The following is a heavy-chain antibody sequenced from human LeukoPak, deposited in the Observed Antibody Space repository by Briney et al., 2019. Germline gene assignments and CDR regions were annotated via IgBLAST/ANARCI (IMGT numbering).Heavy chain of an antibody. CDR1: GFTFSSYG. V-gene: IGHV3-30*02. Sequence: GGSLRLSCAASGFTFSSYGMHWVRQAPGKGLEWVAFIRYDGSNKYYADSVKGRFTISRDNSKNTLYLQMNSLRAEDTAVFYCAKDTSSIIPYYYMDVWGKGTTVTVS. CDR3: AKDTSSIIPYYYMDV. J-gene: IGHJ6*03. CDR2: IRYDGSNK. D-gene: IGHD1-14*01.